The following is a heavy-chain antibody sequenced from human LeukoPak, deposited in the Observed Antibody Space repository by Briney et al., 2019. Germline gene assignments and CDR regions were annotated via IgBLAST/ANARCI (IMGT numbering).Heavy chain of an antibody. CDR1: GGTFSSYA. CDR3: ASPAAGTRIFDY. D-gene: IGHD6-13*01. V-gene: IGHV1-69*13. J-gene: IGHJ4*02. Sequence: EASVKVSCKASGGTFSSYAISWVRQAPGQGLEWMGGIIPIFGTANYAQKFQGRATITADESTSTACMELSSLRSEDTAVYYCASPAAGTRIFDYWGQGTLVTVSS. CDR2: IIPIFGTA.